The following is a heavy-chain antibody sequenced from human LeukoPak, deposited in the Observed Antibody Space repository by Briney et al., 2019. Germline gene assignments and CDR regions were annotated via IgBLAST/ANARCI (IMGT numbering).Heavy chain of an antibody. CDR3: ARQGVVPAAIGWFDP. CDR1: GYSFTSYW. CDR2: IYPGDSDT. Sequence: PGESLKISCKGSGYSFTSYWIGWVRQMPGKGLEWMGIIYPGDSDTRYSPSFQGQVTISADKSISTAYLQWSSLKASDTAMYYCARQGVVPAAIGWFDPWGQGTLVTVSS. J-gene: IGHJ5*02. D-gene: IGHD2-2*02. V-gene: IGHV5-51*01.